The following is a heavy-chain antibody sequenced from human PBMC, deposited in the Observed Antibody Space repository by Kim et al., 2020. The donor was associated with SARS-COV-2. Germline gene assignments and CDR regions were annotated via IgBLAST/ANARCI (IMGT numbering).Heavy chain of an antibody. Sequence: ASVKVSCKVSGYTLTELSMHWVRQAPGKGLEWMGGFDPEDAETIYAQKFQGRVTMTEDTSTDTAYMELSSLRSEDTAVYYCATSSVFCTNVVCYGTRDYPNWFDPWGQGTLVTVSS. CDR2: FDPEDAET. V-gene: IGHV1-24*01. D-gene: IGHD2-8*01. J-gene: IGHJ5*02. CDR3: ATSSVFCTNVVCYGTRDYPNWFDP. CDR1: GYTLTELS.